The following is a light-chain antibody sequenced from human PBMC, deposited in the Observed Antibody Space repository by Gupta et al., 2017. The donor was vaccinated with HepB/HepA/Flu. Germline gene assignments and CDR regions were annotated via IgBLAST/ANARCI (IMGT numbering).Light chain of an antibody. CDR3: AAWDDSLNGPV. V-gene: IGLV1-44*01. CDR2: VNH. J-gene: IGLJ3*02. CDR1: ITHIVTYT. Sequence: QFVLTQPPSASGTPGQRVTISCSGCITHIVTYTVNCYPHLPGTAPQLLIYVNHERPSGVPARFSGSRSGTSASLAISGLLSEDDGDYYCAAWDDSLNGPVFGGGTKLTVL.